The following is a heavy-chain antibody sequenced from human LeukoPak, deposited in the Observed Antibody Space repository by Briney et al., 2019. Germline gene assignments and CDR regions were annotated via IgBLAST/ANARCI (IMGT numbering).Heavy chain of an antibody. CDR2: ISYDGSNK. CDR1: GFTFSSYG. J-gene: IGHJ4*02. Sequence: PGGSLRLSCAASGFTFSSYGMHWVRQAPGRGLEWVAVISYDGSNKYYADSVKGRFTISRDNSKNTLYLQMNSLRAEDTAVYYCAKGGILTGPLDYWGQGTLVTVSS. V-gene: IGHV3-30*18. CDR3: AKGGILTGPLDY. D-gene: IGHD3-9*01.